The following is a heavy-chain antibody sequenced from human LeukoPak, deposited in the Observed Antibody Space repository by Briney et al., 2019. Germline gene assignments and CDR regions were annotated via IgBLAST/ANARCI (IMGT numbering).Heavy chain of an antibody. D-gene: IGHD1-26*01. CDR1: GYRFTNYW. CDR2: IYPGDSET. J-gene: IGHJ4*02. Sequence: GESLKISCKGSGYRFTNYWIGWVRQMPGKGLEWMGIIYPGDSETRYSPSFQGQVTISADRSISTAYLQWSSLKASDTAMYYCARRRDLYSGSYYPFDYWGQGTLVAVSS. V-gene: IGHV5-51*01. CDR3: ARRRDLYSGSYYPFDY.